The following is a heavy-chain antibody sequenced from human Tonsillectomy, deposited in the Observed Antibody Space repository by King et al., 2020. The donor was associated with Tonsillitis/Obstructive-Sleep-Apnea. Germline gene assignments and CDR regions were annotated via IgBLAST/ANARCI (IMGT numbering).Heavy chain of an antibody. CDR3: ASEMAYGVYAFDI. CDR2: IDHSGST. V-gene: IGHV4-34*01. CDR1: GGSFSGYY. Sequence: VQLQQWGAGLLKPSETLSLTCAVYGGSFSGYYWSWIRQPPGRGLEWIGEIDHSGSTNYNPSLKSRVTISVETSKNQFSLELTSVTAADTAVYYCASEMAYGVYAFDIWGRGTMVTVSS. J-gene: IGHJ3*02. D-gene: IGHD4-17*01.